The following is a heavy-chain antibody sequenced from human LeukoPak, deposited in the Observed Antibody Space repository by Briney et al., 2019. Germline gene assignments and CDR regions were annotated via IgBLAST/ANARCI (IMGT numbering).Heavy chain of an antibody. CDR3: ARPYYDILAGYYTYYFDY. V-gene: IGHV1-3*01. CDR1: GYTFTSYA. Sequence: ASVKVSCKASGYTFTSYAMHWVRQAPGQRLEWMGWINAGNGNTKCSQKFQGRVTITRDTSASTAYMELSSLRSEDTAVYYCARPYYDILAGYYTYYFDYWGQGTLVTVSS. D-gene: IGHD3-9*01. J-gene: IGHJ4*02. CDR2: INAGNGNT.